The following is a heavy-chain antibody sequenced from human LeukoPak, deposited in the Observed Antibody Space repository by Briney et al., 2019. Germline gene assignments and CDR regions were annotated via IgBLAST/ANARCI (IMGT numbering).Heavy chain of an antibody. J-gene: IGHJ4*02. CDR3: ARDSMVRGVIWAAAYYFDY. V-gene: IGHV1-2*02. CDR2: INPNSGGT. Sequence: ASVKVSCKASGYTFTGYYMHWVRQAPGQGLEWMGWINPNSGGTNYAQKFQGRVTMTRDTSISTAYMELSRLRSDDTAVYYCARDSMVRGVIWAAAYYFDYWGQGTLVTVSS. D-gene: IGHD3-10*01. CDR1: GYTFTGYY.